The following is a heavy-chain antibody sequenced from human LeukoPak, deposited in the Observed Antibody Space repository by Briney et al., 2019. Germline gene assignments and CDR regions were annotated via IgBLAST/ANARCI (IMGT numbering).Heavy chain of an antibody. V-gene: IGHV1-2*02. J-gene: IGHJ5*02. CDR1: GYTFSGYY. D-gene: IGHD4-11*01. Sequence: ASVKVSCKASGYTFSGYYMHWVRQAPGQGLEWMGWINPKSGGTNEAQKFHDRVTMTRDTSIRTAYMEVSRLRSDDTAVYYCARDDYNAGGRNWNWFDPWGQGTLVTVSS. CDR3: ARDDYNAGGRNWNWFDP. CDR2: INPKSGGT.